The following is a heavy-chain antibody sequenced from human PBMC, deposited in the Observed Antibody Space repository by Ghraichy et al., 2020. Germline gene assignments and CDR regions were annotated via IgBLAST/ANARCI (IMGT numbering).Heavy chain of an antibody. J-gene: IGHJ4*02. V-gene: IGHV4-34*01. CDR1: GGSFSGYY. CDR2: INHSGST. CDR3: ARGSGSGF. D-gene: IGHD3-22*01. Sequence: SETLSLTCAVYGGSFSGYYWSWIRQPPGKGLEWIGEINHSGSTNYNPSLKSRVTISVDTSKNQFSLKLSSVTAADTAVYYCARGSGSGFWGQGTLVTVSS.